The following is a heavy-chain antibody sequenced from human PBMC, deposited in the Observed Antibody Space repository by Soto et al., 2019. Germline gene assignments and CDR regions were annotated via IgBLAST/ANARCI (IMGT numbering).Heavy chain of an antibody. CDR3: ARGDAKSYYLES. D-gene: IGHD3-10*01. Sequence: TYTVSGGSISSAGYYGGWIRQRTGKGLEWIGYIYSSATTYSNPSLKSRIARSIDTSQNQFYLKLTSVTAADTAFFFCARGDAKSYYLESWGQG. CDR2: IYSSATT. V-gene: IGHV4-31*03. J-gene: IGHJ4*02. CDR1: GGSISSAGYY.